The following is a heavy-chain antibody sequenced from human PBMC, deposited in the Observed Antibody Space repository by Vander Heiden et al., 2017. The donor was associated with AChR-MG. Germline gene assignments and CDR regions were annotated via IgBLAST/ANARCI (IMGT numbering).Heavy chain of an antibody. J-gene: IGHJ4*02. D-gene: IGHD6-13*01. CDR2: IYYSGST. Sequence: QVQLQESGPGLVKPSETLSLTCTVSGRPISSYYWSWIRQPPGKGLEWIGYIYYSGSTNYNPSLKSRVTISVDTSKNQFSLKLSSVTAADTAVYYCARSGTRAAAFHFDYWGQGTLVTVSS. CDR1: GRPISSYY. CDR3: ARSGTRAAAFHFDY. V-gene: IGHV4-59*01.